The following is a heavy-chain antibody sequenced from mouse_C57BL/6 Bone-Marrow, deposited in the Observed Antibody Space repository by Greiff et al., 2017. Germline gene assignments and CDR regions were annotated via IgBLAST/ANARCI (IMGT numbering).Heavy chain of an antibody. J-gene: IGHJ4*01. CDR2: IHPNSGST. V-gene: IGHV1-64*01. Sequence: QVQLKQPGAELVKPGASVKLSCKASGYTFTSYWMHWVKQRPGQGLEWIGMIHPNSGSTNYNEKFKSKATLTVDKSSSTAYMQLSSLTSEDDAVYYWARAKNYYGSSSYYAMDYWGQGTSGTVSS. CDR1: GYTFTSYW. D-gene: IGHD1-1*01. CDR3: ARAKNYYGSSSYYAMDY.